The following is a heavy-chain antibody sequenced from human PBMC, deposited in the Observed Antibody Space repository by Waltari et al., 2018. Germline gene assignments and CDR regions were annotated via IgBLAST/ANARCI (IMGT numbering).Heavy chain of an antibody. CDR2: IIPIFGTA. J-gene: IGHJ3*02. Sequence: QVQLVQSGAEVKKPGSSVKVSCKAAGGTFSSYAIRWVRQDPGHGLEWMGRIIPIFGTANYAQKFQGRVTITADKSTSTAYMELSSLRSEDTAVYYCARNSRPTVVVIAIHAFDIWGQGTMVTVSS. CDR3: ARNSRPTVVVIAIHAFDI. V-gene: IGHV1-69*13. CDR1: GGTFSSYA. D-gene: IGHD2-21*01.